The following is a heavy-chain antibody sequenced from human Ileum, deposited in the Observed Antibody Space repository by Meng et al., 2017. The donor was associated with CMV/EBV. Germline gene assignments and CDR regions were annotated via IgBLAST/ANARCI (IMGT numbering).Heavy chain of an antibody. V-gene: IGHV4-30-4*01. Sequence: VQRQESGPGLVKPSQTLSLTCTVAGDSLSTGDYYWSWIRQPPGKGPEWIGYIYYSGSTLYNPSLKSPVTISLDKSKNQFSLRLRSVTAADTAVYFCAREGGGWYFDSWGQGTLVTVSS. CDR1: GDSLSTGDYY. CDR2: IYYSGST. D-gene: IGHD6-19*01. CDR3: AREGGGWYFDS. J-gene: IGHJ4*02.